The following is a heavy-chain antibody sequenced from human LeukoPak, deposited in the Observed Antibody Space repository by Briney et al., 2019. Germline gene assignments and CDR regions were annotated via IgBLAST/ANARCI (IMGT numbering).Heavy chain of an antibody. CDR1: GYTFTSYG. V-gene: IGHV1-18*01. CDR3: ARDFKPYGDYNSYYYGMDV. CDR2: ISAYNGNT. D-gene: IGHD4-17*01. J-gene: IGHJ6*02. Sequence: DSVKVSCKASGYTFTSYGISWVRQAPGQGHEWMGWISAYNGNTNYAQKLQGRVTMTTDTSTSTAYMELRSLRSDDTAVYYCARDFKPYGDYNSYYYGMDVWGQGTTVTVSS.